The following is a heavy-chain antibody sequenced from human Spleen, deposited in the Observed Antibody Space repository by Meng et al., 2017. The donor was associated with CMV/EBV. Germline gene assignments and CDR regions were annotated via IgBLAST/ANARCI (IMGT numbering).Heavy chain of an antibody. D-gene: IGHD3/OR15-3a*01. J-gene: IGHJ6*02. CDR1: GFTLSSFW. CDR2: IKGDGSEK. Sequence: GESLKISCAASGFTLSSFWMTWVRQAPGKGLEWVANIKGDGSEKTYVDSLKGRFSISRDNAKNSLFLQMNSLRAEDTALYYCARGSWTYHYYSMDVWGQGTTVTVSS. V-gene: IGHV3-7*03. CDR3: ARGSWTYHYYSMDV.